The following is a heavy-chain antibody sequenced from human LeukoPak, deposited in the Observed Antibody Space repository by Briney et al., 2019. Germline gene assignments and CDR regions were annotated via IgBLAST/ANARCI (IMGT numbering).Heavy chain of an antibody. V-gene: IGHV3-66*01. D-gene: IGHD2-2*01. CDR2: IYSGGST. Sequence: GGSLRLSCAASGFTVSGNYMTWVRQAPGKGLESVSVIYSGGSTYSADSVKDRFTISRDNSMNTLYLQMNNLRVEDTAVYFCARVNPLYQLLGSWFDPWGQGTLVNVSS. CDR3: ARVNPLYQLLGSWFDP. CDR1: GFTVSGNY. J-gene: IGHJ5*02.